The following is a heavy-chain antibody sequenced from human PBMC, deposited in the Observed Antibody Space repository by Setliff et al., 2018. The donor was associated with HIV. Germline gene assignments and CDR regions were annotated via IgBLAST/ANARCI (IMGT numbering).Heavy chain of an antibody. V-gene: IGHV1-8*01. D-gene: IGHD3-3*01. J-gene: IGHJ3*02. CDR3: ARGLPGGTADFCDI. CDR1: GYTFPTYD. Sequence: ASVKVSCKASGYTFPTYDIHWVRQATGQGLVWMGSMNPNNGNTVYAQKFQGRVAMTRSTAITTAYMELSSLRSEDTAFYFCARGLPGGTADFCDIWGQGT. CDR2: MNPNNGNT.